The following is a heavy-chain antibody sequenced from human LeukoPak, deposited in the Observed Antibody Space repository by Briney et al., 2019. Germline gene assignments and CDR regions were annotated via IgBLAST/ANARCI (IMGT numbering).Heavy chain of an antibody. D-gene: IGHD3-16*01. CDR2: IWDDGNNK. V-gene: IGHV3-33*01. CDR1: GFSFSNHG. CDR3: ARGPPPGATAFGVVDY. Sequence: GGSLRLSCAASGFSFSNHGMHWVRQAPGKRLEWVAVIWDDGNNKRYANSVNGRFTISRDNSENTLYLQMNGLTAEDTAMYYCARGPPPGATAFGVVDYWGKGTLVTVSS. J-gene: IGHJ4*02.